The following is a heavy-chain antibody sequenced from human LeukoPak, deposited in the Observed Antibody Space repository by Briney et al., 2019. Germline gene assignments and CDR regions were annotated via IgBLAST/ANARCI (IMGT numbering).Heavy chain of an antibody. CDR1: GGSISSYY. V-gene: IGHV4-59*12. Sequence: SETLSLTCTVSGGSISSYYWSWIRQPPGKGLEWIGYIYYSGSTNYNPSLESRVTMSVDTSKNQFSLKVTSVTAADTAVYYCAREGDTAMVQFDYWGQGTLVTVSS. J-gene: IGHJ4*02. CDR2: IYYSGST. D-gene: IGHD5-18*01. CDR3: AREGDTAMVQFDY.